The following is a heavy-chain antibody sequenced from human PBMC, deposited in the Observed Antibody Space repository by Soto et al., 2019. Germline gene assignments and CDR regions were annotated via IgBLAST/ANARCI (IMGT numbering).Heavy chain of an antibody. CDR3: ATAPRLYYYYGMDV. CDR1: GFTFIRYA. Sequence: GSLRLSCAPSGFTFIRYARSCFPQSSGKGLEWVSAISGSGGSTYYAASVKGRFTISRDNSKNTLYLQMNSLRAEDTAVYYCATAPRLYYYYGMDVWGQGTTVTVSS. J-gene: IGHJ6*02. V-gene: IGHV3-23*01. CDR2: ISGSGGST.